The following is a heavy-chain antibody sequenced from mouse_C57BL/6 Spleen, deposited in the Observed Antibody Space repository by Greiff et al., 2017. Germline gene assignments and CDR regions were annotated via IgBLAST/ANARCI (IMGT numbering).Heavy chain of an antibody. CDR1: GYSITSGYY. J-gene: IGHJ1*03. V-gene: IGHV3-6*01. CDR3: AREGDYYDSSYQYFDV. CDR2: ISYDGSN. Sequence: EVQRVESGPGLVKPSQSLSLTCSVTGYSITSGYYWNWIRQFPGNKLEWMGYISYDGSNNYNPSLKNRISITRDTSKNQFFLKLNSVTTEDTATYYCAREGDYYDSSYQYFDVWGTGTMVTVSS. D-gene: IGHD1-1*01.